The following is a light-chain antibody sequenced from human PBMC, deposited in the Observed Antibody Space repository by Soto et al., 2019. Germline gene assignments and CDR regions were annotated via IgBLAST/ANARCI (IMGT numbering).Light chain of an antibody. Sequence: QSALTQPPSASGSPGQSVTISCTGTSSDIGAYNYVSWYQQHPGKAPKLMIYEVNKRPSGVPDRFSGSKSGYTASLTVFGLQTEDEADYYCSSYAGGNNLVFGTGTKLTVL. J-gene: IGLJ1*01. CDR2: EVN. CDR3: SSYAGGNNLV. V-gene: IGLV2-8*01. CDR1: SSDIGAYNY.